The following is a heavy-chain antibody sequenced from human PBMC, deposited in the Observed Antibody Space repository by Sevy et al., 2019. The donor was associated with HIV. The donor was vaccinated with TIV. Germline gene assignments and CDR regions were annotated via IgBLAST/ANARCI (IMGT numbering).Heavy chain of an antibody. J-gene: IGHJ4*02. V-gene: IGHV1-24*01. Sequence: ASVKVSCKVSGYTLTKLSMHWVRQAPGKGLEWMGGLDPEDGETIYAQKFQDRITMTEDTSTDTAYMELNSLRSEDTGVYYCASGREYYYGNSGYFDYWGQGTLVTVSS. CDR2: LDPEDGET. CDR3: ASGREYYYGNSGYFDY. D-gene: IGHD3-22*01. CDR1: GYTLTKLS.